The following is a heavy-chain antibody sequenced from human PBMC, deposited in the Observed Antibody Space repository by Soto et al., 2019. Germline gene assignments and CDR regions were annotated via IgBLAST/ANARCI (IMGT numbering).Heavy chain of an antibody. CDR2: IDPSDSQT. Sequence: GESLKISCKGSGYSFAGYWITWVRQRPGKGLEWMGRIDPSDSQTYYSPSFRGHVTISVTKSITTVFLQWSSLRASDTAMYYCARQIYDSDTGPNFQYYFDSWGQGTPVTVS. CDR1: GYSFAGYW. D-gene: IGHD3-22*01. J-gene: IGHJ4*02. V-gene: IGHV5-10-1*01. CDR3: ARQIYDSDTGPNFQYYFDS.